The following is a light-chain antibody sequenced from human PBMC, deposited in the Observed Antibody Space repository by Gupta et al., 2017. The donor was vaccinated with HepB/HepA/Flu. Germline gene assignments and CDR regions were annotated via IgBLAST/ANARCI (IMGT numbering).Light chain of an antibody. J-gene: IGKJ1*01. CDR1: QSVSSTY. V-gene: IGKV3-20*01. CDR2: AAS. CDR3: QQYAISPET. Sequence: EIVLTQSPGTLSSSLGERATLSCRASQSVSSTYLAWYQQKPGQAPRLLIYAASTRATGIPDRFSGSGSGTDFTLTISRLDPEDFAIYYCQQYAISPETFGQGTKVEI.